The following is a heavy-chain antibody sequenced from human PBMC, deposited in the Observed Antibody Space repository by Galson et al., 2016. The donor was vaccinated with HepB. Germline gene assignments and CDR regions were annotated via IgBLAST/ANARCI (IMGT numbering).Heavy chain of an antibody. V-gene: IGHV3-23*01. CDR2: IDEHSGEI. J-gene: IGHJ4*02. Sequence: SLRLSCAASGFSFRLYVMSWVRQAPGKGLEWVSTIDEHSGEIRYADSVEGRFTISRDNPGNTLFLQMNSLRAEDTAVYYCAKGEAGSSWLLFDYWGQGTLVTVSS. CDR1: GFSFRLYV. CDR3: AKGEAGSSWLLFDY. D-gene: IGHD6-13*01.